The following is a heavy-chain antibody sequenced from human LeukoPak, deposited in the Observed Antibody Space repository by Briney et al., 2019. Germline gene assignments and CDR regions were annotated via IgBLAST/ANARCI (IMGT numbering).Heavy chain of an antibody. V-gene: IGHV4-34*01. Sequence: PSETLSLTCAVYGGSFSGYYWSWIRQPPGKVLEWIGEINHSGSTNYNPSLKSRVTISVDTSKNQFSLKLSSVTAADTAVYYCARGKQLVLQRYYYFDYWGRGTLVTVSS. CDR1: GGSFSGYY. J-gene: IGHJ4*02. CDR2: INHSGST. CDR3: ARGKQLVLQRYYYFDY. D-gene: IGHD6-6*01.